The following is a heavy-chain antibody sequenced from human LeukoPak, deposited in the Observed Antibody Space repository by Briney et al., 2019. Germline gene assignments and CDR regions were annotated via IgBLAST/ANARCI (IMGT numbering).Heavy chain of an antibody. D-gene: IGHD4-11*01. CDR1: GFTLSSYA. J-gene: IGHJ6*02. CDR2: ISYDGSNK. Sequence: GRSLRLSCAASGFTLSSYAMRWVRQAPGKGLEWVAVISYDGSNKYYADSVKGRFTISRDNSKNTLYLQMNSLRAEDTAVYYCARTGPDYTYYYYYGMDVWGQGTTVTVSS. V-gene: IGHV3-30-3*01. CDR3: ARTGPDYTYYYYYGMDV.